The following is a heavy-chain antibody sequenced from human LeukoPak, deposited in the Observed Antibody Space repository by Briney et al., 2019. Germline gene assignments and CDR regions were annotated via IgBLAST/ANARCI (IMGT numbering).Heavy chain of an antibody. D-gene: IGHD2-2*01. Sequence: ASVKVSCKASGYTFTNYGITWVRQAPGQGLEWMGWISAYSGDTNYAHKLQGRVTLTTDTYTSTAYMELTSLRFDDTAVYYCARDPSSSTCDYWGHGTLVTVSS. CDR3: ARDPSSSTCDY. V-gene: IGHV1-18*01. J-gene: IGHJ4*01. CDR1: GYTFTNYG. CDR2: ISAYSGDT.